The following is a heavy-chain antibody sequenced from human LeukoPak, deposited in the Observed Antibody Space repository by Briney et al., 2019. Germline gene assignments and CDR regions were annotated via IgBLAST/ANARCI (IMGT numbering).Heavy chain of an antibody. D-gene: IGHD3-22*01. Sequence: SETLSLTCAVYGGSFTDYFLSWIRQPPGKGLEWLGEINHSGSTNYNPSLKSRVTISMDSSKNQFSLKLSSVTAADTAVYYCARVKFYDSSGYYFGGQGTLVTVSS. J-gene: IGHJ4*02. CDR2: INHSGST. V-gene: IGHV4-34*01. CDR1: GGSFTDYF. CDR3: ARVKFYDSSGYYF.